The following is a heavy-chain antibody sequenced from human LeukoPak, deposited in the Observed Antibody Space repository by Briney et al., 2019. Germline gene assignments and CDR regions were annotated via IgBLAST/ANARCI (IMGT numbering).Heavy chain of an antibody. Sequence: SQTLSLTCAVSGGSISSGGYSWSWIRQPPGKGLEWIGYIYHSGSTYYNPSLKSRVTISVDRSKNQFSLKLSSVTAADTAVYYCAREGVAAAGTGGDVAFDIGGKGTMVTVFS. D-gene: IGHD6-13*01. CDR2: IYHSGST. J-gene: IGHJ3*02. CDR3: AREGVAAAGTGGDVAFDI. V-gene: IGHV4-30-2*01. CDR1: GGSISSGGYS.